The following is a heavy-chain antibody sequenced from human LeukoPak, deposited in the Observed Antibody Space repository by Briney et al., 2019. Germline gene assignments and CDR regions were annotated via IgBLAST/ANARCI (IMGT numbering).Heavy chain of an antibody. J-gene: IGHJ6*02. Sequence: GGSLRLSCAASGFTFSSYAMHWVRQAPGKGLEWVAVISYDGSNKYYADSVKGRFTISRDNSKNTLYLQMNSLRAEDTAVYYCARDRALTMVRGVIITGGMDVWGQGTTVTVSS. D-gene: IGHD3-10*01. CDR2: ISYDGSNK. CDR1: GFTFSSYA. V-gene: IGHV3-30*04. CDR3: ARDRALTMVRGVIITGGMDV.